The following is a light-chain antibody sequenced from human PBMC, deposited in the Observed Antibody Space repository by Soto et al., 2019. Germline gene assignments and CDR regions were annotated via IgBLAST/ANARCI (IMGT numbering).Light chain of an antibody. CDR2: AAS. V-gene: IGKV1-39*01. J-gene: IGKJ1*01. CDR1: QSISSY. Sequence: DIQMTQSPSSLSASVGDRVTITCRASQSISSYLNWYQQKPGKAPKLLIYAASSLQSGVPPRLSGSGSGTDFTLTISSLQPKDFATYYCQQSYSTPRTFGQGTKVEIK. CDR3: QQSYSTPRT.